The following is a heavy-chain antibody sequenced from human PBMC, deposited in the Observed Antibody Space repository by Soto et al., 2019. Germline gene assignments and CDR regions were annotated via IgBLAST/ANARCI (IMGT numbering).Heavy chain of an antibody. D-gene: IGHD2-15*01. J-gene: IGHJ6*02. V-gene: IGHV3-53*01. CDR2: IYSGGST. CDR3: ASGVVANVDMDG. CDR1: GFTVSSIY. Sequence: PGGSLRLSCAASGFTVSSIYMSWVRQAPGKGLEWVSVIYSGGSTYYADSVKGRFTISRDTSKNTLYLQMNSLRAEDTAVYYCASGVVANVDMDGWRQGLTVSVPS.